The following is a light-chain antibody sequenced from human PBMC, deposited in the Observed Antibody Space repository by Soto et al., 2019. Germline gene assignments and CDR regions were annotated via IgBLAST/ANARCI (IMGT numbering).Light chain of an antibody. CDR3: QQYSNSPPEFT. CDR1: QSVSSNY. J-gene: IGKJ3*01. Sequence: EIVLTQSPGTLSVSPGERVTLSCRASQSVSSNYLAWYQQRPGQAPRLLIFGASYRATGIPDRFSGSGSGTDFTLTISRLEPEDFAVYYCQQYSNSPPEFTFGPGTKVDSK. CDR2: GAS. V-gene: IGKV3-20*01.